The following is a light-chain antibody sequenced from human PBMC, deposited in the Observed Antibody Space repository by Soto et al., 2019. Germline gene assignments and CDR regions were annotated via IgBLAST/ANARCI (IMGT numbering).Light chain of an antibody. CDR3: QQTHSLPLS. J-gene: IGKJ3*01. Sequence: DIQMTQSPSSLSASVGDRVTITCRASQNIFSYLSWYQHKAGKAPKLLIYAASSLQSGVPSRFSGSGSGTDFTLSISSLQPEDFATYYCQQTHSLPLSFGPGTKVDIK. CDR1: QNIFSY. V-gene: IGKV1-39*01. CDR2: AAS.